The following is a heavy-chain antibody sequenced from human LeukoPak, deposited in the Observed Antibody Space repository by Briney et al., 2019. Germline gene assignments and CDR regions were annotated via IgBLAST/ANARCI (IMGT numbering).Heavy chain of an antibody. Sequence: GGSLRLSCAASGFTFSSYAMHWVRQAPGKGLEWVAVISYDGSNKYYADSVKGRFTISRDNSKNTLYLQMNSLRAEDTAVYYCAKDKDSYYDFWSGSIGDYWGQGTLVTVSS. CDR1: GFTFSSYA. CDR3: AKDKDSYYDFWSGSIGDY. CDR2: ISYDGSNK. J-gene: IGHJ4*02. V-gene: IGHV3-30-3*01. D-gene: IGHD3-3*01.